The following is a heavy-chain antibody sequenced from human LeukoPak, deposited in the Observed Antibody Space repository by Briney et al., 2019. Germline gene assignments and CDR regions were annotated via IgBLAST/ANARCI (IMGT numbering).Heavy chain of an antibody. V-gene: IGHV4-31*03. D-gene: IGHD2-15*01. J-gene: IGHJ5*02. CDR1: GGSISSGGYC. CDR2: IYYSGST. CDR3: AREVVVVAATINWFDP. Sequence: SQTLSLTCTVSGGSISSGGYCWSWIRQHPGKGLEWIGYIYYSGSTYYNPSLKSRVTISVDTSKNQFSLKLSSVTAADTAVYYCAREVVVVAATINWFDPWGQGTLVTVSS.